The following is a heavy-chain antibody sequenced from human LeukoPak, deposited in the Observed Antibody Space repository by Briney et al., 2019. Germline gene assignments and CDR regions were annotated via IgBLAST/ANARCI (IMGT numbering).Heavy chain of an antibody. CDR3: ARDLDTATLSKVDP. CDR1: GFTFDDYG. J-gene: IGHJ5*02. D-gene: IGHD5-18*01. CDR2: INWNSGVT. Sequence: PGGSLRLSCAASGFTFDDYGMSWVRQVPGRGLEWICGINWNSGVTGYADSVKGRFNISRDNAKNSLFLQMNSLRAEDTAVYYCARDLDTATLSKVDPWGQGTLVTVSS. V-gene: IGHV3-20*04.